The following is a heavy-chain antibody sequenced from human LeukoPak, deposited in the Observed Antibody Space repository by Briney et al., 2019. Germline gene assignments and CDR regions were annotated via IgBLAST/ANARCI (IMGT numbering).Heavy chain of an antibody. Sequence: ASVKVSCKASGYTFTCYGISWVRQAPGQGLEWMGWISAYNGNTNYAQKLQGRVTMTTDTSTSTAYMELRSLRSDDTAVYYCARMTRYSSMVGIDYWGQGTLVTVSS. CDR2: ISAYNGNT. D-gene: IGHD6-13*01. CDR1: GYTFTCYG. V-gene: IGHV1-18*01. CDR3: ARMTRYSSMVGIDY. J-gene: IGHJ4*02.